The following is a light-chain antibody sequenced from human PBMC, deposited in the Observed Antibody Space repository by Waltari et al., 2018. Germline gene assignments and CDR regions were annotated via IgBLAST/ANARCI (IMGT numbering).Light chain of an antibody. CDR1: SSHVGSYNL. CDR3: CSYAGSSTSV. V-gene: IGLV2-23*02. J-gene: IGLJ1*01. CDR2: EVS. Sequence: QFALTQPASVSGSPGQSITIPCTGTSSHVGSYNLVSWYQQHPGKAPTLMIYEVSKRPSGVSNRFSGSKSGNTASLTISGLQAEDEADYYCCSYAGSSTSVFGTGTKVTVL.